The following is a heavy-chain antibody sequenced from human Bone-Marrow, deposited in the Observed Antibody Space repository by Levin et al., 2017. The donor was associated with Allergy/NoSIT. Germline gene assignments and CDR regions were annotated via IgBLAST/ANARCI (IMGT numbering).Heavy chain of an antibody. V-gene: IGHV1-8*01. Sequence: ASVKVSCKASGYSFTNYDVHWVRQVPGQGLEWMGSINPNSAKTAYAQTFQGRVTMTRNTSIRTAYMELSSLKSQDKGVYYCARGTLRWFDPWGQGTLVTVSS. CDR2: INPNSAKT. D-gene: IGHD2-15*01. CDR1: GYSFTNYD. CDR3: ARGTLRWFDP. J-gene: IGHJ5*02.